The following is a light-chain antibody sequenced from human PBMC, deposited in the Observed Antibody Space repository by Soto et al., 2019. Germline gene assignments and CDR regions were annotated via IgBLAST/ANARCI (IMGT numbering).Light chain of an antibody. Sequence: QSALTQPASVSGSPGQSITISCTGTSSDVGGYNYVSWYQQHPGKAPKLMISDVSNRPSGVSYRFSGSKSGNTASLTISGLQAEDEADYYCDSYTSSSTDVFGSGTKLTVL. CDR3: DSYTSSSTDV. CDR1: SSDVGGYNY. CDR2: DVS. V-gene: IGLV2-14*03. J-gene: IGLJ1*01.